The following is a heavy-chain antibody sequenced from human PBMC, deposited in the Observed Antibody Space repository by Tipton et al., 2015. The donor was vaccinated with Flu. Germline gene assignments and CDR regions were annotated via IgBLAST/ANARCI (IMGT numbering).Heavy chain of an antibody. CDR3: ARALRNYDFWSGRYNWFDP. CDR2: MNPNSGNT. V-gene: IGHV1-8*01. D-gene: IGHD3-3*01. Sequence: QLVQSGAEVKKPGASVKVSCKASGYTFTSYDINWVRQATGQGLEWMGWMNPNSGNTGYAQKLQGRVTMTTDTSTSTAYMELRSLRSDDTAVYYCARALRNYDFWSGRYNWFDPWGQGTLVTVSS. J-gene: IGHJ5*02. CDR1: GYTFTSYD.